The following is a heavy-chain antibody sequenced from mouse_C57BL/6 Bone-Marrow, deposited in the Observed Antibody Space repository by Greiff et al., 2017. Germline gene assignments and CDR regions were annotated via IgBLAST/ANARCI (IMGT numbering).Heavy chain of an antibody. V-gene: IGHV3-8*01. CDR3: ARKGGDRYYAMDY. CDR2: ISSSGST. D-gene: IGHD2-13*01. J-gene: IGHJ4*01. Sequence: DVKLVESGPGLAKPSPTLSLTCSVTGYSITSDYWNWIRKFPGNKLEYIGYISSSGSTYYNPSLKSRISITRDTSKNQYYLQLNSVTTEDTATYYGARKGGDRYYAMDYWGQGTSVTVSA. CDR1: GYSITSDY.